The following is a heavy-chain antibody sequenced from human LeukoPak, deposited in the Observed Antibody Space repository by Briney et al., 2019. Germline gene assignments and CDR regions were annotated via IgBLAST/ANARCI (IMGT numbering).Heavy chain of an antibody. J-gene: IGHJ4*02. CDR2: IYYSGST. CDR3: AEGEVAAFDY. Sequence: TSETLSLTCSVSGGSISTYYWSWIRQPPGKGLEWIGHIYYSGSTNYNPSLKSRVTISVDTSKNRFSLKLSSVTAADTAVYYCAEGEVAAFDYWGQGTLVTVSS. V-gene: IGHV4-59*01. CDR1: GGSISTYY. D-gene: IGHD2-15*01.